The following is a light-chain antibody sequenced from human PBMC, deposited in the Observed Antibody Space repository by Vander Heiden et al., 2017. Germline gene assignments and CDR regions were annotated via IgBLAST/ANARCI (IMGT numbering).Light chain of an antibody. Sequence: DIVMTQTSLSSPVTLGQPASVSCRSSESLVHRNGNTYLSWLHQRPGQPPRLLIYQISNRISGVPDRFSGSGAGTDFTLKISRVEAEGVGIYYCMQTTQFPGTFGPGTKVDIK. CDR1: ESLVHRNGNTY. J-gene: IGKJ3*01. V-gene: IGKV2-24*01. CDR3: MQTTQFPGT. CDR2: QIS.